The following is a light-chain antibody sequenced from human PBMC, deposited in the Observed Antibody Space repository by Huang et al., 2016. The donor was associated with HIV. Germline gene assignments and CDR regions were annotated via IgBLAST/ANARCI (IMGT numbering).Light chain of an antibody. CDR3: HQYSYWPPT. CDR2: SVS. CDR1: QSVSGN. Sequence: IVMTQSPATLSVSPGDSATLSCRASQSVSGNLAWYQQKPGQAPRRLIHSVSSRATGIPARFGGSGSRTDFTLTISSLQSEDFAVYYCHQYSYWPPTFGQGTKVEI. J-gene: IGKJ1*01. V-gene: IGKV3-15*01.